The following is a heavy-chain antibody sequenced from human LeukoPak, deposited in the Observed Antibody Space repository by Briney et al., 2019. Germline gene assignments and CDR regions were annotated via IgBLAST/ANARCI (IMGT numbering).Heavy chain of an antibody. CDR3: AREGPWLVDY. Sequence: SETLSLTCTVSGYSISSGYYWGWIRQPPEKGLEWIGSIYHSGSTYYNPSLKSRVTISVDTSKNQFSLKLSSVTAADTAVYYCAREGPWLVDYWGQGTLVTVSS. CDR1: GYSISSGYY. V-gene: IGHV4-38-2*02. CDR2: IYHSGST. D-gene: IGHD6-19*01. J-gene: IGHJ4*02.